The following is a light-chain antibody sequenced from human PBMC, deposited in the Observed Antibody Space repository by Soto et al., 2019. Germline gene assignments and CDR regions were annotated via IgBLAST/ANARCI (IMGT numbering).Light chain of an antibody. CDR2: DVS. CDR1: SSDVGGYNY. V-gene: IGLV2-11*01. Sequence: QSVLTQPRSVSGSPGQSVTISCTGTSSDVGGYNYVSWYQQHPGKAPHLMIFDVSKRPSGVPDRFSGSKSGNTASLTISGLQADDEADYYCCSYTGSYTLVFGPGTKVTVL. CDR3: CSYTGSYTLV. J-gene: IGLJ1*01.